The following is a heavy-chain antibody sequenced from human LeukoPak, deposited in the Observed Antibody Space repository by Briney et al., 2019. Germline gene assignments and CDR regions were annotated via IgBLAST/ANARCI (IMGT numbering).Heavy chain of an antibody. V-gene: IGHV1-8*01. D-gene: IGHD2-8*01. J-gene: IGHJ6*03. CDR2: MNPNSGNT. Sequence: ASVKVSCKASGYTFTSYDINWVRQATGQGLEWMGWMNPNSGNTGYAQKFQGRVTMTRNTSISTAYMELSSLRSDDTAVYYCARGLRYCTNGVCYRGSPHYYYYMDVWGKGTTVTVSS. CDR1: GYTFTSYD. CDR3: ARGLRYCTNGVCYRGSPHYYYYMDV.